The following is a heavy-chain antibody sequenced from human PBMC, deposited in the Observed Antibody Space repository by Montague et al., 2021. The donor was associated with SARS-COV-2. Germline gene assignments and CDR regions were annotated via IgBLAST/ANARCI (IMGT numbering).Heavy chain of an antibody. Sequence: SETLSLTCTVSGDSINNYYWSWIRQPPGKGLEWIGNTFYSGSTMYNPSLKSRVTISVDTSKNQFSLNLSSVTAADPAVYFCARLSGYNRFDAFDLWGPGTMVTVSS. J-gene: IGHJ3*01. CDR1: GDSINNYY. CDR3: ARLSGYNRFDAFDL. CDR2: TFYSGST. D-gene: IGHD5-24*01. V-gene: IGHV4-59*01.